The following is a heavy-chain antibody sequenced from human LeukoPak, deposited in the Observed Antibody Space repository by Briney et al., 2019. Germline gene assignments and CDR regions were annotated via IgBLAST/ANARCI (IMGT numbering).Heavy chain of an antibody. J-gene: IGHJ6*03. V-gene: IGHV3-33*01. CDR1: GFTFRSYG. CDR2: IWYDGSNK. Sequence: GGSLRLSCAASGFTFRSYGMHWVRQAPGEGLEWVAVIWYDGSNKNYAESGKGRFTISRDNSKNTLYLQMNSLRAEDTAVYYCARDRAAAMEYYYMDVWGKGTTVTVSS. D-gene: IGHD2-2*01. CDR3: ARDRAAAMEYYYMDV.